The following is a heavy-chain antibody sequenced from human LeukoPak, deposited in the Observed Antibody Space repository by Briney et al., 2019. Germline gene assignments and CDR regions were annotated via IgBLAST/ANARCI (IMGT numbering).Heavy chain of an antibody. CDR2: IRYDGSNK. D-gene: IGHD3-3*01. CDR1: GFTFSSYG. J-gene: IGHJ4*02. V-gene: IGHV3-30*02. Sequence: PGGSLRLSCAASGFTFSSYGMHWVRQAPGKGLEWVAFIRYDGSNKYYADSVKGRFTISRDNSKNTLYLQMNSLRAEDTAVYYCAKDAARFLEWLFYYFDYWGQGTLVTVSS. CDR3: AKDAARFLEWLFYYFDY.